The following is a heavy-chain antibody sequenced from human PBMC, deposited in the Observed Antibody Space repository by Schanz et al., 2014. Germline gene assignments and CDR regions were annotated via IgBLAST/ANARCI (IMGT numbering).Heavy chain of an antibody. CDR3: AKGRTSMVYDMDV. V-gene: IGHV3-11*01. Sequence: QVHLVESGGGLVKPGGSLRLSCAASGFTFSDYYMTWIRQAPGKGLEWVSYINGGGETTYYADSVRGRFTISRDNAKNSLYLQMNSLRAEDTALYYCAKGRTSMVYDMDVWGQGTTVTVSS. J-gene: IGHJ6*02. CDR1: GFTFSDYY. D-gene: IGHD5-18*01. CDR2: INGGGETT.